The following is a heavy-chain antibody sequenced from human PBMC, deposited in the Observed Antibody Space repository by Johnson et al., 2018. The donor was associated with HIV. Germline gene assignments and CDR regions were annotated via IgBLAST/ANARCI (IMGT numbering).Heavy chain of an antibody. V-gene: IGHV3-30*04. CDR1: GLTLTTII. Sequence: QVQLVESGGGVVQPGGSLRVSCAVSGLTLTTIIVHWARQAPGKGLEWVSLISHDGTTTAYADSVKGRYTISRDISTNTVYLQMNSLRAEDTAVYYCARDKAVNDLIVVGNTAFDIWGQGTMVTVSS. J-gene: IGHJ3*02. CDR3: ARDKAVNDLIVVGNTAFDI. D-gene: IGHD3-22*01. CDR2: ISHDGTTT.